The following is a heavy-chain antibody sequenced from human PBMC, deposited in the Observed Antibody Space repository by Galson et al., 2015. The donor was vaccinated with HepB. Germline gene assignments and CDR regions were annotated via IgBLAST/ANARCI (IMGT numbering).Heavy chain of an antibody. Sequence: SLRLSCAASGFTFSNAWMNWVRQAPGKGLEWVGRIKSKTDGGTTDYAAPVKGRFTISRDDSKNTLYLQMNSLKTEDTAVYYCTTGAVDYGDYAIEHYYYYMDVWGKGTTVTVSS. CDR2: IKSKTDGGTT. J-gene: IGHJ6*03. CDR3: TTGAVDYGDYAIEHYYYYMDV. D-gene: IGHD4-17*01. CDR1: GFTFSNAW. V-gene: IGHV3-15*07.